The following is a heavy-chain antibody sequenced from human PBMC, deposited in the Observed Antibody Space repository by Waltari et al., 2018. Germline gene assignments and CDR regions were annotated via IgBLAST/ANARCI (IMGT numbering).Heavy chain of an antibody. CDR2: IYIGGDT. J-gene: IGHJ4*02. CDR1: GFTVSRNY. Sequence: EVQVVESGGGLVQPGESLTLSCAVSGFTVSRNYMNWVRQAPGKSLEWVSVIYIGGDTYYADSVRGRFTISRDISKNTLYLQMNSLRSEDTAIYYCASGIIGTTDHWGQGTLVTVSS. CDR3: ASGIIGTTDH. D-gene: IGHD1-20*01. V-gene: IGHV3-66*02.